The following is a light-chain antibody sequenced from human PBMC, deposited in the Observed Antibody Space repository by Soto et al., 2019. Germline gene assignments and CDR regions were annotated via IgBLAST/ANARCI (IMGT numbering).Light chain of an antibody. CDR1: QSVGSSY. V-gene: IGKV3-20*01. J-gene: IGKJ2*01. CDR3: QQYGTSPYD. CDR2: GSS. Sequence: EIVLTQSPGTLSLSPGERATLSCRASQSVGSSYLAWYQQKPGQAPRLLIYGSSSRAIGIPDRFSGSGSETDFTLTISRLEPEDFAVYYCQQYGTSPYDFGQGTKVDIK.